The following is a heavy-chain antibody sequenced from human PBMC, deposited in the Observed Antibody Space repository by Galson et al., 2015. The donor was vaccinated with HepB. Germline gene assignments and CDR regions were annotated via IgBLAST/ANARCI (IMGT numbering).Heavy chain of an antibody. D-gene: IGHD5-12*01. V-gene: IGHV4-59*08. CDR3: ARHPGRGSVGYAFDL. J-gene: IGHJ4*02. CDR2: IRYTGDT. Sequence: ETLSLTCSVSHGSINNYYWSWIRQSPGKRPEWIGYIRYTGDTTYNPSLGYRVGMSVDTSINQVSLWLTSVTAADTAVYYSARHPGRGSVGYAFDLWGQGTLVTVSA. CDR1: HGSINNYY.